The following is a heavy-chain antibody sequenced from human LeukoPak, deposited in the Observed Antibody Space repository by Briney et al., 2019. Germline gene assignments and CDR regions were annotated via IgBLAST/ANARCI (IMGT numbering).Heavy chain of an antibody. J-gene: IGHJ4*02. CDR1: GYTFTGYY. D-gene: IGHD6-19*01. CDR2: INPNSGGT. V-gene: IGHV1-2*06. Sequence: ASVKVSCKASGYTFTGYYMHWVRKAPGQGLEWMGRINPNSGGTNYAQKFQGRVTMTRDTSISTAYMELSRLRSDDTAVYYCARPGYSSGSFDYWGQGTLVTVSS. CDR3: ARPGYSSGSFDY.